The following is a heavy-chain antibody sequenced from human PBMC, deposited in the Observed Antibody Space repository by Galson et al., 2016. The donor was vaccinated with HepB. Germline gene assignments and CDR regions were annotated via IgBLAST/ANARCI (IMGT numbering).Heavy chain of an antibody. Sequence: PALVKPTQTLTLTCTFSGFSLSTHGVGVGWIRQPPGKALEWLAVIYWNDIKRSSPSLKSRLTVTKDTSKNQVVLTMTNMDPVDTATYYCAHRHVDAGGFGYWGQGTLVTVSS. CDR2: IYWNDIK. V-gene: IGHV2-5*01. CDR1: GFSLSTHGVG. CDR3: AHRHVDAGGFGY. D-gene: IGHD5-12*01. J-gene: IGHJ4*02.